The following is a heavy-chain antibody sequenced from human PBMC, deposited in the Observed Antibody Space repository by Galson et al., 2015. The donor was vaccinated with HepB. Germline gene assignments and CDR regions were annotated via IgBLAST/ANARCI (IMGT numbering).Heavy chain of an antibody. CDR3: ARNGYDPRRAFDI. V-gene: IGHV3-11*06. CDR1: GFTFSSYA. Sequence: SLRLSCAASGFTFSSYAMHWIRQAPGKGLEWVSYISSSSSYTNYADSVKGRFTISRDNAKNSLYLQMNSLRAEDTAVYYCARNGYDPRRAFDIWGQGTMVTVSS. J-gene: IGHJ3*02. D-gene: IGHD5-12*01. CDR2: ISSSSSYT.